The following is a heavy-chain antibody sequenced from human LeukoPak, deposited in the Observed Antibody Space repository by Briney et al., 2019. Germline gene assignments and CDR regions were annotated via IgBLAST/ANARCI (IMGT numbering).Heavy chain of an antibody. Sequence: GGSLRLSCAASGFTFSDYYMSWIRQAPGKGLEWVSYISSSGSTIYYADSVKGRFTISRDNAKSSLYLQMNSLRAEDTAVYFCAKRGVVIRVILVGFHKEAYYFDSWGQGALVTVSS. CDR3: AKRGVVIRVILVGFHKEAYYFDS. CDR1: GFTFSDYY. D-gene: IGHD3-22*01. CDR2: ISSSGSTI. V-gene: IGHV3-11*01. J-gene: IGHJ4*02.